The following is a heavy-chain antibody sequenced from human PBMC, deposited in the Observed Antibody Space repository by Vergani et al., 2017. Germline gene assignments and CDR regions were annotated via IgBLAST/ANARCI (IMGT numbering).Heavy chain of an antibody. Sequence: QVQLVESGGGVVQPGRSLRLSCAASGFTLRSYGMHWVRQAPGKGLEWVAVIWLDGSNNYYADSVKGRFTISRDNSKNALYLQMNSLRVEDTAVYYCARTPHGTSFYYGLDVWGQGTTVTVSS. CDR2: IWLDGSNN. CDR3: ARTPHGTSFYYGLDV. CDR1: GFTLRSYG. V-gene: IGHV3-33*01. D-gene: IGHD2-2*01. J-gene: IGHJ6*02.